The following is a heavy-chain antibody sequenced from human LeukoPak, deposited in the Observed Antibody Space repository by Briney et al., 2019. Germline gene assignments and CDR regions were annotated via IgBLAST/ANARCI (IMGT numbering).Heavy chain of an antibody. CDR3: ASSGRDGDAFDI. Sequence: PGGSLRLSCAASGFTFSSYGMHWVRQAPGKGLEWVAVIWYGGTNKYYADSVKGRFTISRDNSKNTLYLQMNSLRAEDTAVYYCASSGRDGDAFDIWGQGTMVTVSS. V-gene: IGHV3-33*08. CDR1: GFTFSSYG. J-gene: IGHJ3*02. D-gene: IGHD6-19*01. CDR2: IWYGGTNK.